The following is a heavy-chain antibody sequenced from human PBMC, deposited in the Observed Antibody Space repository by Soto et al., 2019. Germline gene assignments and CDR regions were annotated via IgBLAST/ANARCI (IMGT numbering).Heavy chain of an antibody. D-gene: IGHD3-3*01. CDR2: ISYDGSNK. CDR1: GVTFSSYA. CDR3: ARNLYYDFWSGSSPIDY. J-gene: IGHJ4*02. Sequence: PGGSLRLSCAASGVTFSSYAMHWVRQAPGKGLEWVAVISYDGSNKYYADSVKGRFTISRDNSKNTLYLQMNSLRAEDTAVYYCARNLYYDFWSGSSPIDYWGQGTLVTVSS. V-gene: IGHV3-30-3*01.